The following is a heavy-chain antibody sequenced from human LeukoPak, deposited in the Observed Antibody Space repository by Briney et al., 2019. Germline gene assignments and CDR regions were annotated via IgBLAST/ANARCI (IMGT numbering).Heavy chain of an antibody. CDR3: ARGIQLWSPQYFDY. Sequence: GASVKVSCKASGGTFSSYAISWVRQAPGQGLEWMGGIIPIFGTANYAQKFQGRVTITADESTSTAYMELSSLRSEDTAVYYCARGIQLWSPQYFDYWGQGTLVTVSS. CDR2: IIPIFGTA. V-gene: IGHV1-69*13. CDR1: GGTFSSYA. D-gene: IGHD5-18*01. J-gene: IGHJ4*02.